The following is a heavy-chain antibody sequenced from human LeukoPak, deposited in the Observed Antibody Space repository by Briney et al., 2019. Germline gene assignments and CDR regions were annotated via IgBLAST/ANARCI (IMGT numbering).Heavy chain of an antibody. Sequence: SETLSLTCTVSGCSFSSYYWSWVRQPPGKGLEWIGYIYYSGSTNYNPSLKSRVTISVDTSKNQFSLKLSSVTAADTAVYYCARGLAAGGYYYYMDVWGKGTTVTVSS. D-gene: IGHD6-13*01. CDR3: ARGLAAGGYYYYMDV. CDR1: GCSFSSYY. J-gene: IGHJ6*03. CDR2: IYYSGST. V-gene: IGHV4-59*01.